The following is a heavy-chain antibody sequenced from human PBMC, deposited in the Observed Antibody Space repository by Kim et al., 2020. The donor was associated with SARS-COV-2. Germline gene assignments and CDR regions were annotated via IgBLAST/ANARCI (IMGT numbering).Heavy chain of an antibody. V-gene: IGHV3-49*03. J-gene: IGHJ4*02. D-gene: IGHD2-2*01. Sequence: GGSLRLSCTASGFTFGDYAMSWFRQAPGKGLEWVGFIRSKAYGGTTEYAASVKGRFTISRDDSKSIAYLQMNSLKTEDTAVYYCTRAPLLPAGSRSQYYFDYWGQGTLVTVSS. CDR1: GFTFGDYA. CDR2: IRSKAYGGTT. CDR3: TRAPLLPAGSRSQYYFDY.